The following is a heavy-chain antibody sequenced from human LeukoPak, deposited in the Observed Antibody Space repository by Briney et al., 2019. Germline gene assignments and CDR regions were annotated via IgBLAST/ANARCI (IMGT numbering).Heavy chain of an antibody. CDR2: ISYDGSNK. D-gene: IGHD1-26*01. J-gene: IGHJ4*02. CDR1: GFTFSSYA. Sequence: PGGSLRLSCAASGFTFSSYAMHWVRQAPGKGLEWVAVISYDGSNKYYADSVKGRFTISRDDAKNSLYLQMNSLRVEDTAVYYCARVPSPLRWDNDYWGQGTLVTVSS. CDR3: ARVPSPLRWDNDY. V-gene: IGHV3-30-3*01.